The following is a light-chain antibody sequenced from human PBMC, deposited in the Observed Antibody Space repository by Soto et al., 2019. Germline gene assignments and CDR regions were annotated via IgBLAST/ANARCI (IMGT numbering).Light chain of an antibody. J-gene: IGLJ2*01. CDR1: SSDVGKYNL. CDR3: CSYAGSDIFVV. V-gene: IGLV2-23*02. CDR2: EDS. Sequence: QSALTQPASVSGSPGQSITISCTGSSSDVGKYNLVSWYQCHPGKAPKLMIYEDSQRPSGVSNRFSGSKSGNTASLTISGLQAEDEADYNCCSYAGSDIFVVFGGGTQLTVL.